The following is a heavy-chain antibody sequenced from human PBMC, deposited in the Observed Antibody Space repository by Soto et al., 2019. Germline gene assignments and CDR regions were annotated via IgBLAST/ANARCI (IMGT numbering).Heavy chain of an antibody. Sequence: LALTCAVYDGSFSGYYWGLIRQPPLKGLEWIGEINHSGSTNYNPSLKSRVTISVDTSKNQFSLKLSSVTAADTAVYYCARGVYYGSGSWGVYYYGMDVWGQGTTVTVSS. CDR2: INHSGST. V-gene: IGHV4-34*01. D-gene: IGHD3-10*01. CDR1: DGSFSGYY. J-gene: IGHJ6*02. CDR3: ARGVYYGSGSWGVYYYGMDV.